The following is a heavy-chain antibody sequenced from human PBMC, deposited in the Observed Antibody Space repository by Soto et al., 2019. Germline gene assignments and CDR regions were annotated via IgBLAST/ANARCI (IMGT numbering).Heavy chain of an antibody. CDR2: ISGSGGST. D-gene: IGHD3-10*01. CDR3: AKDPGTRSGSYYDAFDI. CDR1: GFTFSSYA. Sequence: QPGGSLRLSCAASGFTFSSYAMSWVRQAPGKGLEWVSAISGSGGSTYYADSVKGRFTISRDNSKNTLYLQMNSLRAEDTAVYYCAKDPGTRSGSYYDAFDIWGQGTMVTVSS. V-gene: IGHV3-23*01. J-gene: IGHJ3*02.